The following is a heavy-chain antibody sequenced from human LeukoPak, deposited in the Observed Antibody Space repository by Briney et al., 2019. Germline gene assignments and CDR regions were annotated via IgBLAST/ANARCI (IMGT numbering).Heavy chain of an antibody. CDR3: ASYLDXGDXVLLGHYYGMDV. CDR2: IRYDGSNK. Sequence: GGSLRLSCAASGFTFSSYGMHWVRQAPGKGLEWVAFIRYDGSNKYYADSVKGRFTISRDNSKNTLYLQMNSLRAEGTAVYYCASYLDXGDXVLLGHYYGMDVWGQGTTVTVSS. V-gene: IGHV3-30*02. CDR1: GFTFSSYG. J-gene: IGHJ6*02. D-gene: IGHD4-17*01.